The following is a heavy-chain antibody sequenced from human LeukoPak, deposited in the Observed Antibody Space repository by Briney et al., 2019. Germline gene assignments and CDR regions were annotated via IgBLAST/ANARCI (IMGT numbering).Heavy chain of an antibody. D-gene: IGHD4-17*01. J-gene: IGHJ3*02. CDR1: GFTFSSYG. V-gene: IGHV3-30*18. Sequence: GRSLRLSCAASGFTFSSYGMHWVRQAPGKGLEWVAVISYDGSNKYYADSVKGRFTISRDNSKNTLYLQMNSLRAEDTAVYYCAKPLPDYGDLDAFDIWGQGTMVTVSS. CDR2: ISYDGSNK. CDR3: AKPLPDYGDLDAFDI.